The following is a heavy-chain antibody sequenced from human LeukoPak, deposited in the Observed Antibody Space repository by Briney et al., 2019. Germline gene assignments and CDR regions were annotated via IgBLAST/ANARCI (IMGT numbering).Heavy chain of an antibody. CDR2: IKQDGSEK. J-gene: IGHJ4*02. V-gene: IGHV3-7*04. Sequence: PGGSLRLSCAASGFTFSTYWMSWVRQAPGKGMEWVANIKQDGSEKYYVDSVKGRFTISRDNAKSSVYLQMNSLRGEDTAVYYCARGHYYFDYWGQGTLVAVSS. CDR1: GFTFSTYW. CDR3: ARGHYYFDY.